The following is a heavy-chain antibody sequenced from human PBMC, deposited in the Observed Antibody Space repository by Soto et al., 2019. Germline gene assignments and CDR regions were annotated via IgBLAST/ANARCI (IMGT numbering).Heavy chain of an antibody. CDR3: ARESVVVVTAIRGGGMDV. V-gene: IGHV3-23*01. J-gene: IGHJ6*02. D-gene: IGHD2-21*02. Sequence: GGSLRLSCVASGFTFSTYAMTWVRQAPGKGLEWVSAISGSGSGTNYADSVKGRFTISGDNAKNTLYLQMNSLRAEDTAVYYCARESVVVVTAIRGGGMDVWGQGTTVTVS. CDR2: ISGSGSGT. CDR1: GFTFSTYA.